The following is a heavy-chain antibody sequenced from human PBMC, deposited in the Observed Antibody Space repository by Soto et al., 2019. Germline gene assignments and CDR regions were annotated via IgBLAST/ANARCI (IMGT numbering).Heavy chain of an antibody. V-gene: IGHV3-30*18. CDR1: GFNFSNYA. J-gene: IGHJ5*01. CDR3: EKDWETVVAGRFLDS. Sequence: GGSLRLSCAASGFNFSNYAMHWVRQAPGKGLEWLAIISYEGSNKYSADSVKGRFTISRDNAKNALYLQMNSLRPEDTAVYYCEKDWETVVAGRFLDSWGQGTPVTVSS. CDR2: ISYEGSNK. D-gene: IGHD6-19*01.